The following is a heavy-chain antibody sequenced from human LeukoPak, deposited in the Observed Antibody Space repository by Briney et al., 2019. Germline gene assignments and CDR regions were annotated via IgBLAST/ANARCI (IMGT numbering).Heavy chain of an antibody. CDR2: IYYDGST. CDR1: GGSISSYY. CDR3: ARGSGSGNWYFDP. Sequence: SETLSLTCTVSGGSISSYYWSWIRQPPGKGLEWIGYIYYDGSTNYNPSLKSRVSISVDTSKNQVSLKLSSVTAADTAVYYCARGSGSGNWYFDPWGRGTLVTVSS. V-gene: IGHV4-59*01. J-gene: IGHJ2*01. D-gene: IGHD2-15*01.